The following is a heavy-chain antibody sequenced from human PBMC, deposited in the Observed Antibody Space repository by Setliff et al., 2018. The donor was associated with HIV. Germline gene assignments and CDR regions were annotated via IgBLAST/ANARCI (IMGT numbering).Heavy chain of an antibody. V-gene: IGHV3-48*01. CDR1: GFTFSSYT. CDR2: ISSSSSSI. CDR3: ARVTYYDSSPTFDY. Sequence: GGSLRLSCVASGFTFSSYTMNWVRQAPGKGLEWVAYISSSSSSIYYADSVKGRFTISRDNAMNSLYLQMNSLRAEDTAVYFCARVTYYDSSPTFDYWGQGTLVTVSS. J-gene: IGHJ4*02. D-gene: IGHD3-22*01.